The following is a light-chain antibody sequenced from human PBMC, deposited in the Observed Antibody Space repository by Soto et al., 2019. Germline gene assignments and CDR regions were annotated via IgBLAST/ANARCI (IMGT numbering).Light chain of an antibody. CDR3: GTWDSGRSVV. J-gene: IGLJ3*02. Sequence: QSVLTQPPSVSAAPGQKVTISCSGSTSNIGNNYVSWYQQLPGTAPKLLIYDNNKRPSGIPDRFSGSKSGTSATLGITGLQTGDEADYYCGTWDSGRSVVFGGGTKRTVL. V-gene: IGLV1-51*01. CDR2: DNN. CDR1: TSNIGNNY.